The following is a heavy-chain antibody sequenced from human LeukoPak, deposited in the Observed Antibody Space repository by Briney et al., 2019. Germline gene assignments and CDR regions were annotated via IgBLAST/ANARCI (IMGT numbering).Heavy chain of an antibody. D-gene: IGHD4-17*01. CDR3: ARSMTTVTTVLNY. J-gene: IGHJ4*01. Sequence: ASVKVSCKASGYTFTGYYMHWVRQAPGQGLEWMGWINPNSGGTNYAQKFQGRVTMTRDTSISTAYMELSRLRSDDTAVYYCARSMTTVTTVLNYWGQGTLVTASS. V-gene: IGHV1-2*02. CDR1: GYTFTGYY. CDR2: INPNSGGT.